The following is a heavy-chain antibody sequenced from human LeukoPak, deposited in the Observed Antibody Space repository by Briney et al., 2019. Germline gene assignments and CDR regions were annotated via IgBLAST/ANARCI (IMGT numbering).Heavy chain of an antibody. V-gene: IGHV3-74*01. Sequence: PGGSLRLSCAASGFTFSSYWMHWVRQAPGKGLVWVSRINSDGSSTSYAASVKGRFTISRDNAKNTLYLQMNSLRAEDTAVYYCATSPVKCHDYVWGSYRCGLDYWGQGTLVTVSS. CDR1: GFTFSSYW. D-gene: IGHD3-16*02. CDR2: INSDGSST. CDR3: ATSPVKCHDYVWGSYRCGLDY. J-gene: IGHJ4*02.